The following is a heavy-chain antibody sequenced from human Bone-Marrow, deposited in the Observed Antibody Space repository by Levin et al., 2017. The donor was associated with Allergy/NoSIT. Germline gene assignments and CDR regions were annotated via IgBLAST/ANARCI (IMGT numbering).Heavy chain of an antibody. Sequence: GESLKISCSSSGFTFSRYGMHWVRQSPGKGLEWVALIWFDGTNEKYEDSVKGRFAISRDNSNNTLYLQINSLRAEDTAVYYCARERRSGTTRFYSYGLDVWGHGTTVTVSS. CDR1: GFTFSRYG. CDR3: ARERRSGTTRFYSYGLDV. D-gene: IGHD1-1*01. J-gene: IGHJ6*02. CDR2: IWFDGTNE. V-gene: IGHV3-33*01.